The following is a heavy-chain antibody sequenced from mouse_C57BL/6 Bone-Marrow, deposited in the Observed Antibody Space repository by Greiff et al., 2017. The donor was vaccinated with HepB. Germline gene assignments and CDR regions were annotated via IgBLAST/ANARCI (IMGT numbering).Heavy chain of an antibody. CDR2: IWSGGST. D-gene: IGHD3-3*01. CDR3: ARNRALFPRWFAY. Sequence: VQRVESGPGLVQPSQSLSITCTVSGFSLTSYGVPWVRQSPGKGLEWLGVIWSGGSTDYNAAFISRLSISKDNSKSQVFFKMNSLQANDTAIYYCARNRALFPRWFAYWGQGTLVTVSA. CDR1: GFSLTSYG. J-gene: IGHJ3*01. V-gene: IGHV2-2*02.